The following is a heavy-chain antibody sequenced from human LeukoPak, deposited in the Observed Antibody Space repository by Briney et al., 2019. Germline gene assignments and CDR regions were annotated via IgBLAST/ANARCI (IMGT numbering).Heavy chain of an antibody. J-gene: IGHJ4*02. CDR3: ARDEGSIYCSSTSCYTAVY. D-gene: IGHD2-2*02. Sequence: VASVKVSCKASGGTFSSYAISWVRQAPGQGLEWVGGIIPIFGTANYAQKFQGRVTITADESTSTAYMELSSLRSEDTAVYYCARDEGSIYCSSTSCYTAVYWGQGTLVTVSS. V-gene: IGHV1-69*13. CDR1: GGTFSSYA. CDR2: IIPIFGTA.